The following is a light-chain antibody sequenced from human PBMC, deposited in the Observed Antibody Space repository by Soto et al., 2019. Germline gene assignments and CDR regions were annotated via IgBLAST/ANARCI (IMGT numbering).Light chain of an antibody. CDR3: QQSYNNPKT. V-gene: IGKV1-39*01. CDR2: GAS. CDR1: QYIGDF. Sequence: DIQMTQSPSSLSASVGDRVTITCRASQYIGDFLNWYQQTPGKAPKLLIFGASNLHIGVPSRFSGSGSGTDFTLTISSLQPEDFATYYCQQSYNNPKTFGQGTKVDIK. J-gene: IGKJ1*01.